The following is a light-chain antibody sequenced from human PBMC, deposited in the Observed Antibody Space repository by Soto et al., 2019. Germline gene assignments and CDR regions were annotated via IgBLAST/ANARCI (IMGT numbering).Light chain of an antibody. CDR3: SSYTSSTTPM. V-gene: IGLV2-14*01. Sequence: QFALTQPASVSGSPGQSITISCTGTSSDVGGYNYVSWYQQHPGKAPKLMIYDVSNRPSGVSNRFSGSKSGNTASLTISGVQTEDEADYYCSSYTSSTTPMFGGGTKLTVL. CDR1: SSDVGGYNY. CDR2: DVS. J-gene: IGLJ3*02.